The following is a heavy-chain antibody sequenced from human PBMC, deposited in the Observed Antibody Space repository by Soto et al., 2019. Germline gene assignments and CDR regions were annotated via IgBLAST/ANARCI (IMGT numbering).Heavy chain of an antibody. D-gene: IGHD1-1*01. CDR1: GGTFRSYA. CDR3: ASMLDHYYFDY. J-gene: IGHJ4*02. Sequence: QVQLVQSGAEVKKPGSSVKVSCKASGGTFRSYAISWVRQAPGQGLEWMGGIIPIFGTADYAQKFQGRVTITADESTSTAYMELSSLRSEDTAVYYCASMLDHYYFDYWGQGTLVTVSS. V-gene: IGHV1-69*12. CDR2: IIPIFGTA.